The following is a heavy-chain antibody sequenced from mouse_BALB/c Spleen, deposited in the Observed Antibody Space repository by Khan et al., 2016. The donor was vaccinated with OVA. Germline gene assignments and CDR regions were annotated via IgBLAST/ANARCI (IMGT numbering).Heavy chain of an antibody. CDR1: GYTFTSYT. CDR3: VRDGAYHRNDGWFAY. D-gene: IGHD2-14*01. V-gene: IGHV1-4*01. Sequence: QVQLKESGAELARPGASVKMSCKASGYTFTSYTIHWIKVRPGQGLEWIGFINPSNGYTNYNQKFKDKATLTADKSSTTVHMQLSSLTSDDSAVYNCVRDGAYHRNDGWFAYWGEESLGNVSA. J-gene: IGHJ3*01. CDR2: INPSNGYT.